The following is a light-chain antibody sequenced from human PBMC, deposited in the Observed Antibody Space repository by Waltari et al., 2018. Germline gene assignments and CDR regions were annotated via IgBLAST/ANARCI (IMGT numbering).Light chain of an antibody. J-gene: IGKJ4*01. CDR1: QSSSSY. CDR3: QQSYSTLST. Sequence: DIQMTQSPSSLSAAVGDRLTITCRASQSSSSYLNWYQQKPGKAPKLLIYAASSLQSGVPSRFSGSGSGTDFTLTISSLQPEDFATYYCQQSYSTLSTFGGGTKVEIK. CDR2: AAS. V-gene: IGKV1-39*01.